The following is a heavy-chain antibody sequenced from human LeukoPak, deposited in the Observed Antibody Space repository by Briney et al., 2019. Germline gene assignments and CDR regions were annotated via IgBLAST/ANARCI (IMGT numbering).Heavy chain of an antibody. J-gene: IGHJ6*03. CDR3: AKDDRWEPADYYYYYMDV. CDR2: ISYDGSNK. CDR1: GFTFSSYG. D-gene: IGHD1-26*01. V-gene: IGHV3-30*18. Sequence: GRSLRLSCAASGFTFSSYGMHWVRQAPGKGLEWVAVISYDGSNKYYAGSVKGRFTISRDNSKNTLYVQMNSLRAEDTAVYYCAKDDRWEPADYYYYYMDVWGKGATVTVSS.